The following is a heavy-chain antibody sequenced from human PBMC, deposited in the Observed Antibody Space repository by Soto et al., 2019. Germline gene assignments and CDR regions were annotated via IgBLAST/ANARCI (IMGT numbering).Heavy chain of an antibody. D-gene: IGHD3-9*01. V-gene: IGHV4-38-2*01. Sequence: PSETLSLTCAVSGYSISSGYYWGWIRQPPGKGLEWIGSIYHSGSTYYNPSLKSRVTISVDTSKNQFSLKLSSVTAADTAVYYCARVLTSDDYWGQGTLVTVSS. CDR2: IYHSGST. CDR3: ARVLTSDDY. CDR1: GYSISSGYY. J-gene: IGHJ4*02.